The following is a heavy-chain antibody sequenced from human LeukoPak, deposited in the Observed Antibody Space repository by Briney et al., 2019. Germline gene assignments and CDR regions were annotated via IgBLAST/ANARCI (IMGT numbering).Heavy chain of an antibody. V-gene: IGHV4-59*01. CDR3: ARVGAAAGGDY. CDR1: GGSISSYY. Sequence: ETLSLACTVSGGSISSYYWSWIRQPPGKGLEWIGYIYYSGSTNYNPSLKSRVTISVDTSKNQFSLKLSSVTAADTAVYYCARVGAAAGGDYWGQGTLVTVSS. CDR2: IYYSGST. J-gene: IGHJ4*02. D-gene: IGHD6-13*01.